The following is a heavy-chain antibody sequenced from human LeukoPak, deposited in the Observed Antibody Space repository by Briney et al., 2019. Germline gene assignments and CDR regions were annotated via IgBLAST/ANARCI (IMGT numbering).Heavy chain of an antibody. CDR1: GFTFSNAW. CDR2: IKSKTDGGTT. J-gene: IGHJ4*02. Sequence: GGSLRLSCAASGFTFSNAWMSWVRKAPGKGLEWVGRIKSKTDGGTTDYAAPVKGRFTISRDDSKNTLYLQMNSLKTEDTAVYYCTTQRYCSGGSCSDYWGQGTLVTVSS. D-gene: IGHD2-15*01. CDR3: TTQRYCSGGSCSDY. V-gene: IGHV3-15*01.